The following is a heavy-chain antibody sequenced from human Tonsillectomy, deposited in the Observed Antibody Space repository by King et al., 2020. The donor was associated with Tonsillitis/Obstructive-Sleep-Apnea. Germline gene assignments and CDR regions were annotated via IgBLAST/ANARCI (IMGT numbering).Heavy chain of an antibody. CDR3: AKVPRAQEVPDYWYFDL. D-gene: IGHD4/OR15-4a*01. Sequence: DVQLVESGGGLVQPGGSLRLSCAVSGFTFRNYGMSWVRQASGKGLEWVSSISGSGGNTKYADSVKGRFTISRDNSKNTLYLQMNSLRAEDTAIYYCAKVPRAQEVPDYWYFDLWGRGTLVTVSS. CDR2: ISGSGGNT. V-gene: IGHV3-23*04. J-gene: IGHJ2*01. CDR1: GFTFRNYG.